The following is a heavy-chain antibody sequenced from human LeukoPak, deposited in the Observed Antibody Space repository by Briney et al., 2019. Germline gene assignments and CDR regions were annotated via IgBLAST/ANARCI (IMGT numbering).Heavy chain of an antibody. J-gene: IGHJ4*02. CDR3: VTHSGRYYYY. CDR2: FDPEDGET. V-gene: IGHV1-24*01. Sequence: ASVKVSCKVSGYFLSESSLHWVRQAPGKGLEWMGGFDPEDGETIYAQKFQGRVTMTEDTSTDTAYMDLSSLRSEDTAVYYCVTHSGRYYYYWGQGTLVTVSS. D-gene: IGHD1-26*01. CDR1: GYFLSESS.